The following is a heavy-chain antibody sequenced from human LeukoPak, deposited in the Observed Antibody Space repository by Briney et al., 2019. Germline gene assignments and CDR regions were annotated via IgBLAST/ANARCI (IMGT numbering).Heavy chain of an antibody. V-gene: IGHV2-5*01. CDR2: IYWYDDK. Sequence: SGPTLVKPTQTLTLTCTFSGFALSTSGVRVGWIRQPPGKALEWLALIYWYDDKRYSPSLKSRLTITKDTSKNQVVLTMTNMDPVDTATYYCAHSGELGIALDYWGQGTLVTVSS. J-gene: IGHJ4*02. D-gene: IGHD7-27*01. CDR1: GFALSTSGVR. CDR3: AHSGELGIALDY.